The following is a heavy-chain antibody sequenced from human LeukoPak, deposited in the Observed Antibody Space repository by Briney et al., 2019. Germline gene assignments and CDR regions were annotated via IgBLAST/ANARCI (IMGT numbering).Heavy chain of an antibody. CDR3: ARDRSSSWFVY. CDR1: AFTFSSYD. Sequence: GGSLRLSCAASAFTFSSYDMHWVRQAPGKGLEWVAVISYDGSNKYYADSVKGRFTISRDNSKNTLYLQMNSLRAEDTAVYYCARDRSSSWFVYWGQGTLVTVSS. CDR2: ISYDGSNK. J-gene: IGHJ5*01. V-gene: IGHV3-30*19. D-gene: IGHD6-13*01.